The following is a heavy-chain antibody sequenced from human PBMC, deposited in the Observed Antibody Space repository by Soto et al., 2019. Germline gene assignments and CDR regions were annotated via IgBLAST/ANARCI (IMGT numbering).Heavy chain of an antibody. CDR1: GGTFSSYA. CDR2: IIPIFGTA. V-gene: IGHV1-69*12. D-gene: IGHD2-15*01. CDR3: AREHHARGNKNRRLYYYYGMDG. Sequence: QVQLVQSGAEVKKPGSSVKVSCKASGGTFSSYAISWVRQAPGQGLEWMGGIIPIFGTAHYAQKFQGRVTITADESTSTDYMELSSLRSEDTAVYYCAREHHARGNKNRRLYYYYGMDGWGQGTTVTVSS. J-gene: IGHJ6*02.